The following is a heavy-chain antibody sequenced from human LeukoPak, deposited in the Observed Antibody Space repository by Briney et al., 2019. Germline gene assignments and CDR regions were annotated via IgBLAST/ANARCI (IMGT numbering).Heavy chain of an antibody. D-gene: IGHD2-15*01. Sequence: SETLSLTCTVSGGSISSSSYYWGWIRQPPGKGLEWIGSIYYSGSTYYNPSLKSRVTISVDTSKNQFSLKLSSVTAADTAVYYCAREVAASFDYWGQGTLVTVSS. V-gene: IGHV4-39*07. CDR1: GGSISSSSYY. CDR2: IYYSGST. CDR3: AREVAASFDY. J-gene: IGHJ4*02.